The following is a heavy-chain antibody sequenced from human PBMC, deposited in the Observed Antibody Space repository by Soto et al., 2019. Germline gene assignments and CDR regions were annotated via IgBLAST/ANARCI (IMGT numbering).Heavy chain of an antibody. CDR1: GSTFNNYA. V-gene: IGHV3-23*01. Sequence: EVQLLESGGGLVQPGGSLRLSCAASGSTFNNYAMSWVRQAPGKGLEWVSAISDGGDSTYYADSVKGRFPISRDTSKNTLYLQMNSLSAEDTAVYYCAKGWPTPGYFDYWGQGTLVTVSS. CDR3: AKGWPTPGYFDY. J-gene: IGHJ4*02. D-gene: IGHD2-15*01. CDR2: ISDGGDST.